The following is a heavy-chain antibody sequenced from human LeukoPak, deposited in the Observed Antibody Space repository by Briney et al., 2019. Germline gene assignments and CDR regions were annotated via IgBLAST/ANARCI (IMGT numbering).Heavy chain of an antibody. CDR1: GGPIRSYY. Sequence: SETLSLTCTVSGGPIRSYYWSWMRQPPGKGLEWIGSIYHSGSTYYNPSLKSRVTISVDTSKNQFSLKLSSVTAADTAVYYCAREGGLWGQGTMVTVSS. CDR2: IYHSGST. CDR3: AREGGL. D-gene: IGHD3-16*01. J-gene: IGHJ3*01. V-gene: IGHV4-59*12.